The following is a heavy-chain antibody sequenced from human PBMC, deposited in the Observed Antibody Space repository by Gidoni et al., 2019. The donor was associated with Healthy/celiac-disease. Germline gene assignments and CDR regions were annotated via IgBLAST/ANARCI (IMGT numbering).Heavy chain of an antibody. CDR1: GFTFCTYS. J-gene: IGHJ3*02. D-gene: IGHD2-15*01. CDR2: IRSSSSYI. V-gene: IGHV3-21*01. CDR3: ARELHNYCSGGSCYDGAFDI. Sequence: EVQLVESGGGLVKPGGSLRLSCAASGFTFCTYSMNGVRQAPGKGLEWVSAIRSSSSYIYYADSVKGRFTISRDNAKNSLYLQMNSLRAEDTAVYYCARELHNYCSGGSCYDGAFDIWGQGTMVTVSS.